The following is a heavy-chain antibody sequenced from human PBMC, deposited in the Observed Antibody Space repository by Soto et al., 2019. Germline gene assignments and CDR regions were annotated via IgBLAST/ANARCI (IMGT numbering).Heavy chain of an antibody. V-gene: IGHV3-74*01. D-gene: IGHD3-10*01. J-gene: IGHJ5*02. CDR2: INSDGDTS. CDR3: SIYWVDYYGSGNYYPRFDP. Sequence: GGSLRLSCVASGFGFHTYWMHWVRQVPGKGLVWVARINSDGDTSTYADYVKGRFSISRDNTKNTLFLQMNGLRDDDTAVYYCSIYWVDYYGSGNYYPRFDPWGQGALVTVSS. CDR1: GFGFHTYW.